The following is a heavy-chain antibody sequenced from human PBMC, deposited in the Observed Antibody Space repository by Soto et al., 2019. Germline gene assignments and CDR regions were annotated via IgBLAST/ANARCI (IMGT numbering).Heavy chain of an antibody. D-gene: IGHD3-22*01. J-gene: IGHJ1*01. V-gene: IGHV3-33*01. CDR1: GFTFSSYG. CDR2: IRYDGSNK. CDR3: ARDRVESGYPEYFQH. Sequence: GGSLRLSCAASGFTFSSYGMHWVRQAPGKGLEWVAVIRYDGSNKYYADSVKGRFTISRDNSKNTLYLQMNSLRAEDTAVYYCARDRVESGYPEYFQHWGQGTLVTVSS.